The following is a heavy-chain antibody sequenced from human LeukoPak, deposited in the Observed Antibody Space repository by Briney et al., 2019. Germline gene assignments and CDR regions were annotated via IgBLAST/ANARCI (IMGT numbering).Heavy chain of an antibody. J-gene: IGHJ1*01. V-gene: IGHV3-23*01. D-gene: IGHD3-22*01. CDR1: GFVFSSYE. CDR2: ISGSGGNT. CDR3: AGDRRYDSSGYFQH. Sequence: GGSLRLSCAASGFVFSSYEMNWVRQAPGKGLEWVSAISGSGGNTYYADSVKGRFTISRDNSKNTLDLQMNSLRAEDTAMYYCAGDRRYDSSGYFQHWGQGTLVAVSS.